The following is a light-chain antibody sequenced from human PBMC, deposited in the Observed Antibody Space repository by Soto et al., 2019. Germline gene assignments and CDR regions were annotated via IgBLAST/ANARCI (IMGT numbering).Light chain of an antibody. CDR2: FAS. Sequence: EIVMTQSPATLSVSPGERATLSCRASQSVSNNLAWYQQKPGQAPRLLIYFASTRATGTPARFSGSGSGTEFTLTISSLQSEDFAVYYCQQYHKWPLTFGGGTKVETK. J-gene: IGKJ4*01. CDR3: QQYHKWPLT. CDR1: QSVSNN. V-gene: IGKV3-15*01.